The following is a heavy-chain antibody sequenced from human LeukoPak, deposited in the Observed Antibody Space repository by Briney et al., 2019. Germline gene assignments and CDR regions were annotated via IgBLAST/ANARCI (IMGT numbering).Heavy chain of an antibody. D-gene: IGHD5-18*01. J-gene: IGHJ6*02. V-gene: IGHV3-23*01. CDR3: ARGSVTTGPFGMDV. CDR2: ISGSGDST. CDR1: GFTFTNYA. Sequence: PGGSLRLSCAASGFTFTNYAMTWVRQAPGKGLEWVSAISGSGDSTYYADYVKGRFTISRDNTRNTLSLQMNSLRAEDTAVYYCARGSVTTGPFGMDVWGQGTTVTVSS.